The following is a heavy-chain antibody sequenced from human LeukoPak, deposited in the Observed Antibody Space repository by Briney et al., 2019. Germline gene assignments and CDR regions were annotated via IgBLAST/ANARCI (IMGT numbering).Heavy chain of an antibody. Sequence: GGSLRLSCAASGFTFSSYGMHWVRQAPGKGLEWVPYISSSSSTIYYADSVKGRFTISRDNAKKLLYLQMNSLRDEDTAVFYCVVEMSTIDYWGQGTLVTVSS. J-gene: IGHJ4*02. CDR2: ISSSSSTI. V-gene: IGHV3-48*02. CDR1: GFTFSSYG. CDR3: VVEMSTIDY. D-gene: IGHD5-24*01.